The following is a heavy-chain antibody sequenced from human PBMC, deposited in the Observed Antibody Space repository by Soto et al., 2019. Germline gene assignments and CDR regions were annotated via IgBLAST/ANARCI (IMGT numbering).Heavy chain of an antibody. CDR2: ISSSSSHI. Sequence: GGSLSLSCAASGFTLTSYSMNWVRQASGKGLEWVSSISSSSSHIYYADSVKGRFTISRDNARNSLYLQLNSLRAEDTAVYYCVRERGLSSYYGMDVWGQGTTVTVSS. V-gene: IGHV3-21*01. J-gene: IGHJ6*02. CDR1: GFTLTSYS. CDR3: VRERGLSSYYGMDV. D-gene: IGHD3-10*01.